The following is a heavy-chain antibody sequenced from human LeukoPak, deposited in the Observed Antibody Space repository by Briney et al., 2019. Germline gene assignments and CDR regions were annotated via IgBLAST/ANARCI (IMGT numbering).Heavy chain of an antibody. J-gene: IGHJ4*02. V-gene: IGHV1-2*02. CDR3: ARDGEYGSGSYYRGCFDY. D-gene: IGHD3-10*01. Sequence: ASVKVSCKASGYSLTAVYIHWLRQAPGQGLEWMGWIHPRSGDTNYAQTFQGRVTMTRDTSINTAYMDLNSLRSDDTAVYYCARDGEYGSGSYYRGCFDYWGPGALVTVSS. CDR1: GYSLTAVY. CDR2: IHPRSGDT.